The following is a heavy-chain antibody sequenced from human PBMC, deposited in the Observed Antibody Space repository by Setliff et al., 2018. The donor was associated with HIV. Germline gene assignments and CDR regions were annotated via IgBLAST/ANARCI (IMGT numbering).Heavy chain of an antibody. Sequence: ASETLSLTCTVSGGSISGSSYYWGWIRQPPGKGLEWLGHIYASGRTNYSPSLMSRITISVDTSRNQFSLKLSSVTAADTAIYYCARARDFSSGQDNWGQGTLVTVSS. D-gene: IGHD3-3*01. CDR3: ARARDFSSGQDN. V-gene: IGHV4-61*05. J-gene: IGHJ4*03. CDR2: IYASGRT. CDR1: GGSISGSSYY.